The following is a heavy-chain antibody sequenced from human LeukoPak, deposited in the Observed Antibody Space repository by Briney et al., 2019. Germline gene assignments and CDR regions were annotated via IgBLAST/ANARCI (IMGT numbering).Heavy chain of an antibody. Sequence: SETLSLTCTVSGGSISSYYWSWIRQPPGKGPEWIGYIYYSGSTNYNPSLKSRVTISVDTSKNQFSLKLSSVTAADTAVYYCARPSSRIAAAGTNFLAYFQHWGQGTLVTVSS. CDR3: ARPSSRIAAAGTNFLAYFQH. J-gene: IGHJ1*01. V-gene: IGHV4-59*08. D-gene: IGHD6-13*01. CDR1: GGSISSYY. CDR2: IYYSGST.